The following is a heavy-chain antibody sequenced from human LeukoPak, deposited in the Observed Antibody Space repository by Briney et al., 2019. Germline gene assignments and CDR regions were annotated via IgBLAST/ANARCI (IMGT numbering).Heavy chain of an antibody. J-gene: IGHJ4*02. V-gene: IGHV3-23*01. CDR1: GFTFSSYA. CDR3: AKEAVEYFDY. CDR2: ISGSGGST. Sequence: GGSLRDSCAASGFTFSSYAMSWVRQAPEKGLEWVSAISGSGGSTYYADSVKGRFTISRNNSKNTMYLQMNSLRAEDTAVYYCAKEAVEYFDYWGQGNLVTVSS.